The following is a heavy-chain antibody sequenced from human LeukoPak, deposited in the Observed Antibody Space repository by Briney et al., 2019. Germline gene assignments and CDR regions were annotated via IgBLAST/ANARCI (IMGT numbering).Heavy chain of an antibody. V-gene: IGHV5-51*01. Sequence: GESLKISCKGSGYSFTSYWIGWVRQMPGKGLEWMGIIYPGGSNTRYSPSFQGQVTISADKSISTVYLQWSSLKASDTAMYYCARLITMVRGVIRGFDYWGQGTLVTVSS. J-gene: IGHJ4*02. D-gene: IGHD3-10*01. CDR1: GYSFTSYW. CDR3: ARLITMVRGVIRGFDY. CDR2: IYPGGSNT.